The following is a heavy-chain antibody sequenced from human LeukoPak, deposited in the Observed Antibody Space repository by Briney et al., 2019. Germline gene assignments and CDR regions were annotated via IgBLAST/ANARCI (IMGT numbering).Heavy chain of an antibody. CDR1: GFTFSSYS. CDR2: ITSSGSYI. CDR3: ARYDLAMSFDY. Sequence: PGGSLRLSCAASGFTFSSYSMNWVRQAPGKGLEWVSSITSSGSYIYYADSVKGRFTISRDNAKNSLYLQMNSRRAEDTAVYYCARYDLAMSFDYWAQGTLVTVSS. J-gene: IGHJ4*02. V-gene: IGHV3-21*01. D-gene: IGHD3/OR15-3a*01.